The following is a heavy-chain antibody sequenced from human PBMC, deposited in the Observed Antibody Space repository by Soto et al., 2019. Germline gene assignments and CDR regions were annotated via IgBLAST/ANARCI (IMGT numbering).Heavy chain of an antibody. CDR1: GGSISSYY. V-gene: IGHV4-4*07. CDR3: ARACSSNSCYDVFDY. Sequence: QVQLQESGPGLLKPSETLSLTCTVSGGSISSYYWSWIRQPAGKGLEWIGRIYTSGSTNYNPSLKRRVTRSVDTSKNQFSLKLSSVTAADTAVYYCARACSSNSCYDVFDYWGQGTLVTVSS. D-gene: IGHD2-2*01. CDR2: IYTSGST. J-gene: IGHJ4*02.